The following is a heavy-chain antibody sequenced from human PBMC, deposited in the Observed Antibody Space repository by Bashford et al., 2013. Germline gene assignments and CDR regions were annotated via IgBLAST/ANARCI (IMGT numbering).Heavy chain of an antibody. CDR3: ARDRDYGFDY. D-gene: IGHD4-17*01. Sequence: SETLSLTCAVSGGSISSGGYSWSWIRQPPGKGLEWIGYIYYSGSTYYNPSLKSRVTISVDTSKNQFSLKLSSVTAADTAVYYCARDRDYGFDYWGQGTLVTVSS. CDR2: IYYSGST. V-gene: IGHV4-30-2*05. J-gene: IGHJ4*02. CDR1: GGSISSGGYS.